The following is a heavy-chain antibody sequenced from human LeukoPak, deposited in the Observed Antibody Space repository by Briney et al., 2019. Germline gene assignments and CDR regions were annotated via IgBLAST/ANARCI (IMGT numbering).Heavy chain of an antibody. V-gene: IGHV1-69*05. D-gene: IGHD3-10*01. CDR3: ARVRGIITDYYYYYMDV. J-gene: IGHJ6*03. CDR2: IIPIFGTA. CDR1: GGTFSSYA. Sequence: ASVKVSCKASGGTFSSYAISWVRQAPGQGLEWMGGIIPIFGTANYAQKFQGRVTITTDESTSTAYMELSSLRSEGTAVYYCARVRGIITDYYYYYMDVWGEGTTVTVSS.